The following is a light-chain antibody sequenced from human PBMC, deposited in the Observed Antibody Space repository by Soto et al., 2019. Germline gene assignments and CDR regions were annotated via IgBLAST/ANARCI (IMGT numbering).Light chain of an antibody. V-gene: IGKV3-20*01. CDR3: QQYGSSPRT. CDR1: QSVSPY. J-gene: IGKJ1*01. Sequence: EIVLTQSPGTLSLSPGERATLSCRASQSVSPYLAWYQRKPGQAPRLLIYGASSRATGIPDRFSGSGSGTDFTLTISRLEPEDFAVYYCQQYGSSPRTFGQGTKVEIK. CDR2: GAS.